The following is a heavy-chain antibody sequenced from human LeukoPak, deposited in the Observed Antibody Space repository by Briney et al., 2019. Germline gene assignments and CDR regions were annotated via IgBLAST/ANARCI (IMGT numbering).Heavy chain of an antibody. V-gene: IGHV3-15*01. CDR1: GITFSNAW. CDR3: TTYGSSSCPV. Sequence: GGSLRLSCAASGITFSNAWMTWVRQAPGKGREWVGRIYRGTNGETTDYGAPVKGRFTMSRDYSTNTLYLQMNSLKTEDTAVYYCTTYGSSSCPVWSQGTLVAVSS. D-gene: IGHD6-19*01. CDR2: IYRGTNGETT. J-gene: IGHJ4*02.